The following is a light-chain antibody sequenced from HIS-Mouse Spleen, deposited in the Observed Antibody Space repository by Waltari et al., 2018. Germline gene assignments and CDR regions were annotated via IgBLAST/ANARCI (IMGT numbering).Light chain of an antibody. CDR2: DDS. CDR1: HIGSKR. CDR3: QVWDSSSDHYV. J-gene: IGLJ1*01. Sequence: SYVLTQPPSVSVAPGQTARITCGGNHIGSKRVHRYQQKPGPAPVLVVYDDSDRPSGIPERFSGSNSGNTATLTISRVEAGDEADYYCQVWDSSSDHYVFGTGTKVTVL. V-gene: IGLV3-21*02.